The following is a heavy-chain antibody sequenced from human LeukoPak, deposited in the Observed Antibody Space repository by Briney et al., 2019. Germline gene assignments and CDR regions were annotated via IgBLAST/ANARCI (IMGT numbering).Heavy chain of an antibody. CDR3: ARATLDN. Sequence: PGGSLRLSCAVSGFTFSGYWMSWVRQAPGKGLEWVANINQDGSEKYYVDSVMGRFTISRDNAKNSLYLQMNSLRADDTAVYYCARATLDNWGQGTLVTVSS. V-gene: IGHV3-7*01. CDR2: INQDGSEK. CDR1: GFTFSGYW. J-gene: IGHJ4*02.